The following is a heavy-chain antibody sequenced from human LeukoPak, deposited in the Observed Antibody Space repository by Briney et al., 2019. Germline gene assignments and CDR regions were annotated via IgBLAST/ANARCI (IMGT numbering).Heavy chain of an antibody. CDR3: ARVGYRDIVVVVAAFVDY. D-gene: IGHD2-15*01. Sequence: SETLSLTCTVSGYSINSGYYRGWIRQPPGKGLEWIGSIYHSGSTYYNPSLKSRVTISVDTSKNQFSLKLSSVTAADTAVYYCARVGYRDIVVVVAAFVDYWGQGTLVTVSS. V-gene: IGHV4-38-2*02. CDR1: GYSINSGYY. CDR2: IYHSGST. J-gene: IGHJ4*02.